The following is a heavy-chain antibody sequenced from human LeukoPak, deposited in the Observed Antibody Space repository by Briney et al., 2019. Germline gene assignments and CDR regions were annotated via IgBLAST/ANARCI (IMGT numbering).Heavy chain of an antibody. J-gene: IGHJ4*02. CDR2: ISAYNGNA. Sequence: ASVKVSCKASGYTFTNYGISWVRQAAGQGLEWMGWISAYNGNAHYVKKLQGRVTMTTDSSTSTAYMELRGLRSDDTAVYYCARSGPRDNWNDAYWGQGTLVTVSS. CDR1: GYTFTNYG. V-gene: IGHV1-18*01. CDR3: ARSGPRDNWNDAY. D-gene: IGHD1-1*01.